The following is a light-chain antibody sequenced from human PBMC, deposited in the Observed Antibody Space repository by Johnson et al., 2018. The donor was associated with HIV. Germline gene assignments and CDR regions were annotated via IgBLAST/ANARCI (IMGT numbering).Light chain of an antibody. CDR3: GTWDSSLSAGV. CDR1: SSDMGNYA. Sequence: QSVLTQPPSVSAAPGQKVTISCSGSSSDMGNYAVSWYQQLPGTAPKLLIYDNNKRPSGIPDRFSGSKSGTSATLGITGLQTGAEADYYCGTWDSSLSAGVFGTGTKVTVL. J-gene: IGLJ1*01. V-gene: IGLV1-51*01. CDR2: DNN.